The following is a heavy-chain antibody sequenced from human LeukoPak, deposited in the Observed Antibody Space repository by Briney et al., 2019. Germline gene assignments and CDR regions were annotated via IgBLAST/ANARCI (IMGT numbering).Heavy chain of an antibody. CDR2: INPDNGVT. Sequence: ASVKVSCKASGYTFTNFYIHWMRQAPGQGLEWMGWINPDNGVTAYAQKFQGRVTMTRDTSISAVYVELSRLRSDDTAVYYCARSDSYTWFDPWGQGTLVTVSS. CDR1: GYTFTNFY. V-gene: IGHV1-2*02. D-gene: IGHD2-15*01. J-gene: IGHJ5*02. CDR3: ARSDSYTWFDP.